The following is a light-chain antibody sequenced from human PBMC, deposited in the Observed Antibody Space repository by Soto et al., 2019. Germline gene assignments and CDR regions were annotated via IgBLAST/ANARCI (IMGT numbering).Light chain of an antibody. Sequence: QSALTQPASVSGSPGQSITISCTGTSSDVGIYNLVSWYQHHPGKAPKLMIYEGDKRPSGVSNRFSGSKSGNTASLTISGLQAEDEADYYCCSYAGSSTYVFGTGTKLTVL. V-gene: IGLV2-23*01. CDR2: EGD. CDR3: CSYAGSSTYV. CDR1: SSDVGIYNL. J-gene: IGLJ1*01.